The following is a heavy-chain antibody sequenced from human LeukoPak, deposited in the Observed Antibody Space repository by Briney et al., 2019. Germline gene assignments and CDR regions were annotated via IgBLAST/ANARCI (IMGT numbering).Heavy chain of an antibody. J-gene: IGHJ4*02. Sequence: SETLSLTCTVSGGSISSSSYYWGWIRQPPGKGLEWIGSIYYSGSTYYNPSLKSRVTISVDTSKNQFSPKLSSVTAADTAVYYCARSYIGYYFDYWGQGTLVTVSS. CDR1: GGSISSSSYY. CDR3: ARSYIGYYFDY. D-gene: IGHD2-15*01. V-gene: IGHV4-39*07. CDR2: IYYSGST.